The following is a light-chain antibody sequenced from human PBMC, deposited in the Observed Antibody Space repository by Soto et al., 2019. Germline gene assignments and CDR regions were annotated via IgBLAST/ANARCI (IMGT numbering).Light chain of an antibody. CDR3: QQYGSSLWT. J-gene: IGKJ1*01. V-gene: IGKV3-20*01. CDR2: GSS. CDR1: QSVSSSY. Sequence: EIGLTQSPGTLSLSPGERATLSCRASQSVSSSYLAWYQQKPGQAPRPLIYGSSSRATGIPDRFSGSGSGTDFTLTISRLEPEDFAVYYCQQYGSSLWTFGQGTKVDIK.